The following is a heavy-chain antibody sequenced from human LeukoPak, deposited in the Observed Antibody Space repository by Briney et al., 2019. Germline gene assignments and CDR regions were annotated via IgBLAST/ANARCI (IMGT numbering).Heavy chain of an antibody. V-gene: IGHV3-7*01. CDR1: GFTVSNNY. J-gene: IGHJ4*02. CDR2: IKEDGSEK. D-gene: IGHD3-9*01. Sequence: PGGSLRLSCVASGFTVSNNYMNWVRQAPGKGLEWVANIKEDGSEKNYVDSVKGRFTISRDNAKNSLYLQMNSLRADDTAVYYCARIRYLDYWGQGILVTVSS. CDR3: ARIRYLDY.